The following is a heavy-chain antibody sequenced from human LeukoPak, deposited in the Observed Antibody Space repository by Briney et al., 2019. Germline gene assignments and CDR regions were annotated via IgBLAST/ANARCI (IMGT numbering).Heavy chain of an antibody. D-gene: IGHD5-12*01. V-gene: IGHV3-74*01. J-gene: IGHJ4*02. Sequence: GGSLRLSCAASGFTFSSYWMHWVRQAPGEGLVWVSRINSDGSSTSYADSVKGRFTISRDNAKNTLYLQMNSLRAEDTAVYYCARDGYSGYDYFDYWGQGTLVTVSS. CDR3: ARDGYSGYDYFDY. CDR2: INSDGSST. CDR1: GFTFSSYW.